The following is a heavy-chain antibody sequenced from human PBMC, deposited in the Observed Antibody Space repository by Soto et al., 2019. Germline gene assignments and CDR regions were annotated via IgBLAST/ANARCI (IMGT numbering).Heavy chain of an antibody. V-gene: IGHV3-21*01. J-gene: IGHJ4*02. CDR3: ARDSGRVATKDY. Sequence: GGSLRLSCAASGFTFSSYNMNWVRQAPGKGLEWVSSISASSNYIYYADSVKGRFTISRDNAKNSLYLQMSSLRAEDTTVYYCARDSGRVATKDYWGQGTLVTVSS. D-gene: IGHD2-21*02. CDR2: ISASSNYI. CDR1: GFTFSSYN.